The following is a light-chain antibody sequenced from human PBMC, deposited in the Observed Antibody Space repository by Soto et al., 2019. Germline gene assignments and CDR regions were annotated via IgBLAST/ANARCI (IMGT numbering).Light chain of an antibody. CDR1: SSDVGGYNY. CDR3: CSHAGSNTLV. J-gene: IGLJ2*01. CDR2: DVS. Sequence: QSALTQPRSVSGSPGQSVTISCTGTSSDVGGYNYVSWYQHNPGKAPKLMIYDVSKRPSGVPDRFSGSKSGNPASLTISGLQAEDEADYYCCSHAGSNTLVFGGGTKLTVL. V-gene: IGLV2-11*01.